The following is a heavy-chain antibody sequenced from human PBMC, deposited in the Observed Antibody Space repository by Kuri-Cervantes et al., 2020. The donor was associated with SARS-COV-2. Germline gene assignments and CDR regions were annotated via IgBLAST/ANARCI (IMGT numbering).Heavy chain of an antibody. Sequence: SVTVSCMPSGHTNYYIHWVRQAPGHGLEWVGMFDPNTHNTISAQRFQGRVTMTRDTSTSTFYMELSSLRSEDTAVYYCARERAYCSSVSCYGSDSWGQGTLVTVSS. D-gene: IGHD2-2*01. V-gene: IGHV1-46*01. CDR3: ARERAYCSSVSCYGSDS. CDR1: GHTNYY. J-gene: IGHJ5*01. CDR2: FDPNTHNT.